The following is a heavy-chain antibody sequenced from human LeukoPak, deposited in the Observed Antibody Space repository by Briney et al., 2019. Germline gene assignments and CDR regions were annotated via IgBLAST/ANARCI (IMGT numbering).Heavy chain of an antibody. D-gene: IGHD6-6*01. J-gene: IGHJ4*02. CDR1: GNNFANYW. CDR3: ARWVYSSSSGLDY. CDR2: IYPGDSDT. Sequence: GESLKISCKGSGNNFANYWIGWVRQMPGKGLEWMGIIYPGDSDTRYSPSFQGQVTISADKSISTAYLQWSSLKASDTAMYYCARWVYSSSSGLDYWGQGTLVTVSS. V-gene: IGHV5-51*01.